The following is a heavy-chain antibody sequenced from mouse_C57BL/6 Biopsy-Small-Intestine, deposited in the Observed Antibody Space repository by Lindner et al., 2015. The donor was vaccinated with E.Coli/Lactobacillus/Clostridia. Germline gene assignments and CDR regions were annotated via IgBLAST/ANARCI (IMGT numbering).Heavy chain of an antibody. CDR1: GYAFSSSW. V-gene: IGHV1-82*01. D-gene: IGHD1-1*01. Sequence: VQLQESGPELVKPGASVKISCKASGYAFSSSWMNWVKQRPGKGLEWIGRIYPGDGDTYYNEKFKGKVTLTADKSSSTAYMELRSLTSEDSAVYFCARSYYYGSSWYFDVWGTGTTVTVSS. CDR2: IYPGDGDT. J-gene: IGHJ1*03. CDR3: ARSYYYGSSWYFDV.